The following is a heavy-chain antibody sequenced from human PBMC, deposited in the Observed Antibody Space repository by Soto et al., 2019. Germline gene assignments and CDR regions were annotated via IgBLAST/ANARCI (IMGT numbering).Heavy chain of an antibody. D-gene: IGHD1-1*01. Sequence: EVQVLESGGGLVQPGGSLRLSCAASEFTFSNYAMSWVRQAPGEGLEWVSGIDGSGDGTYYATSVKGRFTISRDNSKNPLYLQIDSLSDEDTAVYYCAKEQLERHFGFDYWGQGTLVTVSS. CDR3: AKEQLERHFGFDY. V-gene: IGHV3-23*01. CDR2: IDGSGDGT. J-gene: IGHJ4*02. CDR1: EFTFSNYA.